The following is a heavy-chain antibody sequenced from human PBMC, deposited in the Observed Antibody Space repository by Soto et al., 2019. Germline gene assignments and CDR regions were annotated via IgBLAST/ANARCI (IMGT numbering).Heavy chain of an antibody. Sequence: ASVKVSCKGSGYTFTTYDINWVRQAPGQGLEWLGWMDPNSRSTGYAQNFQGRITMTRNISRNTAHMELSSLQSEDTAVYYCARERKFDFWRKGLDVWGQGTTVTVSS. V-gene: IGHV1-8*01. CDR2: MDPNSRST. D-gene: IGHD3-3*01. CDR1: GYTFTTYD. CDR3: ARERKFDFWRKGLDV. J-gene: IGHJ6*02.